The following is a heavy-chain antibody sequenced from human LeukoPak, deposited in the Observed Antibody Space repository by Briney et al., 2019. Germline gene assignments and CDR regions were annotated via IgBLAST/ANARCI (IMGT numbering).Heavy chain of an antibody. J-gene: IGHJ6*03. CDR1: GFTFRRRG. CDR2: ISGSGGST. Sequence: PGGTLRLSCAASGFTFRRRGMSWVRQAPGKGLEWVSSISGSGGSTFYGDSVKGRFTISRDNSKNTLYLQMNSLRAEDTAVYYCATPAPHGSDPSLYYYYMDVRGKGTTVTVSS. CDR3: ATPAPHGSDPSLYYYYMDV. V-gene: IGHV3-23*01. D-gene: IGHD3-10*01.